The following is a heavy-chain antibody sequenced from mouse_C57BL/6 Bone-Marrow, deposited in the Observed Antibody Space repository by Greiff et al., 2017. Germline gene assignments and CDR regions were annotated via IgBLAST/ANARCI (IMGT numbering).Heavy chain of an antibody. J-gene: IGHJ3*01. V-gene: IGHV1-39*01. CDR1: GYSFTDYN. D-gene: IGHD2-5*01. CDR2: INPNYGTT. CDR3: ARGRAYYSNYGRGLFAY. Sequence: EVQLQQSGPELVKPGASVKISCKASGYSFTDYNMNWVKQSNGKSLEWLGVINPNYGTTSYNQKFKGKATLTVDQSSSTAYMQLNSQTSEDSAVYYCARGRAYYSNYGRGLFAYWGQGTLVTVSA.